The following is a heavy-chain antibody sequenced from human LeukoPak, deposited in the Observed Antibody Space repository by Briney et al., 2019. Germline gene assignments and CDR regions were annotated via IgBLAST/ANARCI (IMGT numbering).Heavy chain of an antibody. D-gene: IGHD2-2*01. Sequence: GGPLRLFCAACGLTFSRYSTNGARKAPGKALEWVSSISSSSSYIYYADSVKGRFTISRDNAKNSLYLQMNSLRAEDTAVYYCAREPPSHCSSTSCSGYYYYYMDVWGKGTTVTVSS. CDR1: GLTFSRYS. V-gene: IGHV3-21*01. CDR2: ISSSSSYI. CDR3: AREPPSHCSSTSCSGYYYYYMDV. J-gene: IGHJ6*03.